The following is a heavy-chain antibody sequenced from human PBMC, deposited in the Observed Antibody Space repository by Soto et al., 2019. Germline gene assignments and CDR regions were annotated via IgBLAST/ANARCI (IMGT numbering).Heavy chain of an antibody. V-gene: IGHV3-30*18. J-gene: IGHJ5*02. CDR3: AKSPFVATVTTGWFDL. CDR2: ISYDGSNK. D-gene: IGHD4-4*01. CDR1: GFTFSSYG. Sequence: PGGSLRLSCAASGFTFSSYGMHWVRQAPGKGLEWVAVISYDGSNKYYADSVKGRFTISRDNSKNTLYLQMNSLRAEDTAVYYCAKSPFVATVTTGWFDLWGQGTLVTVSS.